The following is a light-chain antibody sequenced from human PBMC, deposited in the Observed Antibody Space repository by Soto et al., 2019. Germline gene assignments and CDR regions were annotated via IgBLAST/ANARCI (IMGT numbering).Light chain of an antibody. CDR3: QQYHNWPSWT. J-gene: IGKJ1*01. Sequence: EVVMTQSPAILSVSPGESATLSCRPSQSANSNCLAGYQQHHGQRPRLLIYGIATRAAGVPARFSGSGSGTEFTLTISSLQSEDFAVYHCQQYHNWPSWTFGQGTKVDIK. V-gene: IGKV3-15*01. CDR1: QSANSN. CDR2: GIA.